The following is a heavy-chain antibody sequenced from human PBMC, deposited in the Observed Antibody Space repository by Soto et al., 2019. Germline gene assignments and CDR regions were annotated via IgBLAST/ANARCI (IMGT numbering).Heavy chain of an antibody. D-gene: IGHD1-26*01. CDR2: IYTSGST. CDR1: GGSISSYY. V-gene: IGHV4-4*07. J-gene: IGHJ4*02. CDR3: ARDNRSYFQNYFDY. Sequence: SSETLSLTCTVSGGSISSYYWSWIRQPAGKGLEWIGRIYTSGSTNYNPSLKSRVTMSVDTSKNQFSLKLSSVTAADTAVYYCARDNRSYFQNYFDYWGQGTLVTVSS.